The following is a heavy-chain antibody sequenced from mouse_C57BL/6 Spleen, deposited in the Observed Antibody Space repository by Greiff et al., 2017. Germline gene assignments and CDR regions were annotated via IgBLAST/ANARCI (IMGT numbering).Heavy chain of an antibody. CDR3: ARHGTTGYFDV. CDR2: ISSGGSYT. V-gene: IGHV5-6*01. Sequence: VQLKQSGGDLVKPGGSLKLSCAASGFTFSSYGMSWVRQTPDKRLEWVATISSGGSYTYYPDSVKGRFTISRDNAKNTLYLQMSSLKSEDTAMYYCARHGTTGYFDVWGTGTTVTVSS. CDR1: GFTFSSYG. D-gene: IGHD1-1*01. J-gene: IGHJ1*03.